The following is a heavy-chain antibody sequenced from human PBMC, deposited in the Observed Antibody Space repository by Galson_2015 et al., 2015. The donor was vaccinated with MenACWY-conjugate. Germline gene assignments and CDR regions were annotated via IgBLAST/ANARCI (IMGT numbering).Heavy chain of an antibody. CDR2: IDSDGSSK. CDR1: GFTFSSSW. Sequence: SLRLSCAASGFTFSSSWMHWVRHLPGKGLVCVSRIDSDGSSKHYADSVKGRFTISRDNAKNTLYLQMNSLRADDTAVYYCARGSSDWDGTDYWGRGTLVTVSS. CDR3: ARGSSDWDGTDY. J-gene: IGHJ4*02. V-gene: IGHV3-74*01. D-gene: IGHD6-25*01.